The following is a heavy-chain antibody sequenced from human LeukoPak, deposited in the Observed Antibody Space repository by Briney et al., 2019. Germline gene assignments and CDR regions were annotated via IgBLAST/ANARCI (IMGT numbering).Heavy chain of an antibody. CDR1: GFTFSSYA. CDR2: ISYDGSNK. D-gene: IGHD6-19*01. CDR3: ARDQAVAPFDYGMDV. J-gene: IGHJ6*02. Sequence: PGGSLRLSCAASGFTFSSYAMHWVRQAPGKGLEWVAVISYDGSNKYYADSVKGRFTISRDNSKNTLYLQMNSLRAEDTAVYYCARDQAVAPFDYGMDVWGQGTTVTVSS. V-gene: IGHV3-30-3*01.